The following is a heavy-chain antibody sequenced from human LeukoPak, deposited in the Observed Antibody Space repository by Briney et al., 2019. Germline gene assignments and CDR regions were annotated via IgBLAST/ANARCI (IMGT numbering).Heavy chain of an antibody. V-gene: IGHV3-7*01. D-gene: IGHD6-6*01. CDR1: GFTFSSYW. CDR2: ILQDGSEK. Sequence: GGSLRLSCAASGFTFSSYWMSWVRQTPGKGLEWVAIILQDGSEKHYVASVKGRFTISRDNAKNSVYLQMNGPRAEDTAVYYCARAGAYSSSSLAGLWGQGTLVTVSS. CDR3: ARAGAYSSSSLAGL. J-gene: IGHJ4*02.